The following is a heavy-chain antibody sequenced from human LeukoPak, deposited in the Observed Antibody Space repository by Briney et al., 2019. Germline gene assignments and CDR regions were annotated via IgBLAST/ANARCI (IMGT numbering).Heavy chain of an antibody. Sequence: GGSLRLSCAASGFTFRGYAMSWVRQAPGRGLEWGSVISTSGESAYYADSVKGRFTISRDNSKNTLYLQMNSLRAEDTAVYYCAKDRGSGYHYFDYWGQGTLVTVSS. CDR2: ISTSGESA. CDR1: GFTFRGYA. D-gene: IGHD3-22*01. CDR3: AKDRGSGYHYFDY. V-gene: IGHV3-23*01. J-gene: IGHJ4*02.